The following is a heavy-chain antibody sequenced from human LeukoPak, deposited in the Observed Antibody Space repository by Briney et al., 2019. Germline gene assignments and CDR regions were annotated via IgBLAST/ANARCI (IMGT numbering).Heavy chain of an antibody. D-gene: IGHD1-26*01. V-gene: IGHV4-4*07. CDR1: GASVSIYC. CDR2: VCARGST. CDR3: ASGSGRRSFDY. Sequence: SETLSLTCTVSGASVSIYCWSWIRRPAGKGLEYIGRVCARGSTLYNPSLTSRVTMSVDTSKNQFSLKLSSVTAADTAVYYCASGSGRRSFDYWGQGTLVTVSS. J-gene: IGHJ4*02.